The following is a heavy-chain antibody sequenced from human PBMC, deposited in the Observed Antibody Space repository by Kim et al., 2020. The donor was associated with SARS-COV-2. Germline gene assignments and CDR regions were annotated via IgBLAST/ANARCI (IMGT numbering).Heavy chain of an antibody. CDR2: INPNSGGT. CDR1: GYTFTGYY. CDR3: ASRALGRGYYYGMDV. D-gene: IGHD1-26*01. V-gene: IGHV1-2*02. J-gene: IGHJ6*02. Sequence: ASVKVSCKASGYTFTGYYMHWVRHAPGQGLEWMGWINPNSGGTNYAQKFQGRVTMTRDTSISTAYMELSRLRSDDTAVYYCASRALGRGYYYGMDVWGQGTTVTVSS.